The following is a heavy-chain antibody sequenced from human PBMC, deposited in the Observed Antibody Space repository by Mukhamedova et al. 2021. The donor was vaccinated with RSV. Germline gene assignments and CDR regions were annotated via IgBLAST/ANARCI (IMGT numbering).Heavy chain of an antibody. D-gene: IGHD1-20*01. J-gene: IGHJ2*01. V-gene: IGHV3-23*01. CDR3: AKAVTGYWYFDL. Sequence: ITGSGGTTYYAESVKGQFTISRDNSKNTLYLQMNSLRAEDTAVYYCAKAVTGYWYFDLWGRGTLVTVSS. CDR2: ITGSGGTT.